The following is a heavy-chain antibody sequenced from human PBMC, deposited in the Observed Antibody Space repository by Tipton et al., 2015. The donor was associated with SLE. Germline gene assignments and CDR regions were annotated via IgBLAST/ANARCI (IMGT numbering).Heavy chain of an antibody. CDR3: ARGGDYFDY. CDR1: GGSFSGYY. J-gene: IGHJ4*02. Sequence: GLVKPSETLSLTCGVSGGSFSGYYWSWIRQPPGKGLEWIGEIDQIGNTNYKPSLKSRVTISVDTSKNQFSLKLSSVTAADTAVYYCARGGDYFDYWGQGTLVTVSS. V-gene: IGHV4-34*01. CDR2: IDQIGNT.